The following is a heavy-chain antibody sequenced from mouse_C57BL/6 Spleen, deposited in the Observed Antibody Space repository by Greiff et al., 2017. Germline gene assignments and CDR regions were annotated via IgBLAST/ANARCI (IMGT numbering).Heavy chain of an antibody. CDR2: ISSGSSTI. CDR1: GFTFSDYG. V-gene: IGHV5-17*01. Sequence: DVMLVESGGGLVKPGGSLKLSCAASGFTFSDYGMHWVRQAPEKGLEWVAYISSGSSTIYYADTVEGRFTISRDNAKNTLFLQMTSLRSEDTAMYYCAREYAMDYWGQGTSVTVSS. D-gene: IGHD5-2*01. CDR3: AREYAMDY. J-gene: IGHJ4*01.